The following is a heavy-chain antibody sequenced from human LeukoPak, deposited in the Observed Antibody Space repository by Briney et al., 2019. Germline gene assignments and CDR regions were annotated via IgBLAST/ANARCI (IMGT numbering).Heavy chain of an antibody. J-gene: IGHJ4*02. CDR2: ISYDGSNK. V-gene: IGHV3-30*18. Sequence: GGSLRLSCAASGFTFSSYGMHWVRQAPGKGLEWVAVISYDGSNKYYADSVKGRFTISRDNSKNTLYLQMNSLRAEDTAVYYCAKDRAGDGYNHGIDYWGQGTLVTVSS. D-gene: IGHD5-24*01. CDR1: GFTFSSYG. CDR3: AKDRAGDGYNHGIDY.